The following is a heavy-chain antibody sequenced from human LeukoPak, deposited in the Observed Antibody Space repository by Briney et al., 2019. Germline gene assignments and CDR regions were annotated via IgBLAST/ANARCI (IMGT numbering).Heavy chain of an antibody. Sequence: GGSLRLSCTVSGFSVSSNSMSWVRQAQGKGLEWVSFIYSGTTHYSDSVKGRFTISRDNSKNTLYLQMISLGVEDTAVYYCARRAGAYSHPYDYWGQGNLVTVSS. CDR2: IYSGTT. CDR3: ARRAGAYSHPYDY. CDR1: GFSVSSNS. J-gene: IGHJ4*02. V-gene: IGHV3-53*01. D-gene: IGHD4/OR15-4a*01.